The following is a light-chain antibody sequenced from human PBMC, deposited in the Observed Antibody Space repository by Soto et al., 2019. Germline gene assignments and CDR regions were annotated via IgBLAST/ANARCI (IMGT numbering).Light chain of an antibody. V-gene: IGLV2-14*01. CDR2: EVS. CDR1: SSDVGGYNY. CDR3: SSSRV. Sequence: QSALTQPASVSGSPGQSITISCTGTSSDVGGYNYVSWYQQHPGKAPKLMIYEVSNRPSGGSNRFSGSKSGNTASLTISGLQAEDEADYYCSSSRVFGGGTKLTVL. J-gene: IGLJ2*01.